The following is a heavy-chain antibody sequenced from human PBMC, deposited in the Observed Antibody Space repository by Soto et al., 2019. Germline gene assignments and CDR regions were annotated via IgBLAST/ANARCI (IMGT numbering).Heavy chain of an antibody. CDR2: ISYHGREI. J-gene: IGHJ4*02. V-gene: IGHV3-30-3*01. CDR1: GFNFDIYA. D-gene: IGHD3-9*01. Sequence: GGSLRLSCAASGFNFDIYAFHWVRQSPGKGLEWLSVISYHGREIHYADSVKGRFTISRDKSRNTIYLQMNSLTYEDTAVYYCARDPVAVTGSIVDYWGQGTLVTVSS. CDR3: ARDPVAVTGSIVDY.